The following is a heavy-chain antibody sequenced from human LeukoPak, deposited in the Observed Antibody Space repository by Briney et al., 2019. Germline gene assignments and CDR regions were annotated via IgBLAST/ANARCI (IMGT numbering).Heavy chain of an antibody. CDR3: ARWGSGGWFEKYNWFDP. CDR2: ISAYNGNT. J-gene: IGHJ5*02. V-gene: IGHV1-18*01. CDR1: GYTFTSYG. Sequence: GASVKVSCKASGYTFTSYGISWVRQAPGQGLEWMGWISAYNGNTNYAQKLQGRVTMTTDTSTSTAYMELRSLRSDDTAVYYCARWGSGGWFEKYNWFDPWGQGTLVTVSS. D-gene: IGHD6-19*01.